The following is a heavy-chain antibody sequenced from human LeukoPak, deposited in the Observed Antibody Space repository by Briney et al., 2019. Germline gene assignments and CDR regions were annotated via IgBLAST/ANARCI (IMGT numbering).Heavy chain of an antibody. V-gene: IGHV3-11*04. CDR2: VSSSGYST. Sequence: KPGGSLRLSCAASGFNFSDYYMSWIRQAPGKGLEWVSYVSSSGYSTYYAASVKGRFTISRDNARNSLYLQMNSLRAEDTAIYYCASTFPYCGGGSCALGGQGTLVTVSS. CDR3: ASTFPYCGGGSCAL. J-gene: IGHJ4*02. D-gene: IGHD2-15*01. CDR1: GFNFSDYY.